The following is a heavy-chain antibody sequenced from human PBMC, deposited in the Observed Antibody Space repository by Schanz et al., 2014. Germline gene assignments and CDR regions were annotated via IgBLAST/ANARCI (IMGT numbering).Heavy chain of an antibody. CDR2: IIPILGIA. V-gene: IGHV1-69*04. CDR3: ARSNYYDNSDYYNSFDY. D-gene: IGHD3-22*01. CDR1: GGTFSSYS. Sequence: QVQLVQSGAAVKKPGASVKVSCKASGGTFSSYSISWVRQAPGQGLEWMGRIIPILGIANYAQKFQGRVTNTADNSTSTAYMDLSSLRPEDTAVYYCARSNYYDNSDYYNSFDYWGQGTRVTVSS. J-gene: IGHJ4*02.